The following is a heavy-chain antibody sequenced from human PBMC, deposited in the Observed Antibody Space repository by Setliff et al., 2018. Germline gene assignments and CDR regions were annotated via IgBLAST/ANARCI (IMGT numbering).Heavy chain of an antibody. V-gene: IGHV1-24*01. J-gene: IGHJ4*02. CDR1: GYTLTELS. CDR3: ARGAGGIWQWGYYFDY. D-gene: IGHD6-19*01. Sequence: ASVKVSCKVSGYTLTELSRHWVRQAPGKGLEWMGGFDPEDGETIYAQKFQGRVTMTRDTSISTAYMELSRLRSDDTAVYYCARGAGGIWQWGYYFDYWGQGTLVTVSS. CDR2: FDPEDGET.